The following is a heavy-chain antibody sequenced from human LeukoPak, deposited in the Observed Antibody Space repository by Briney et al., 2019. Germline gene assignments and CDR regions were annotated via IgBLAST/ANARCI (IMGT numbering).Heavy chain of an antibody. CDR1: GFTFSSYW. V-gene: IGHV3-7*01. D-gene: IGHD2-2*01. Sequence: QPGGSLRLSCAASGFTFSSYWMSWVRQAPGKGLEWVANIKQDGSEKYYVDSVKGRFTISRDNAKNSLYLQMNSLRAEDTAVYYCARDDCSSISCYHNWFDPWDQGTLVTVSS. CDR2: IKQDGSEK. J-gene: IGHJ5*02. CDR3: ARDDCSSISCYHNWFDP.